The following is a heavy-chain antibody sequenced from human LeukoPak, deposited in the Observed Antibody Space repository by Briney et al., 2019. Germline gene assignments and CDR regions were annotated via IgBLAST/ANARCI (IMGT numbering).Heavy chain of an antibody. J-gene: IGHJ4*02. V-gene: IGHV5-51*01. CDR2: IYPGDSDT. CDR1: GYKFGNFW. CDR3: ARLFGLGTVALNY. D-gene: IGHD7-27*01. Sequence: GESLKISCQGSGYKFGNFWIAWVRQMPGKGLEWMGIIYPGDSDTRYSPSFQGLVTISANKSISTAYLQWNRLEASDTAMYYCARLFGLGTVALNYWGQGTLVTVSS.